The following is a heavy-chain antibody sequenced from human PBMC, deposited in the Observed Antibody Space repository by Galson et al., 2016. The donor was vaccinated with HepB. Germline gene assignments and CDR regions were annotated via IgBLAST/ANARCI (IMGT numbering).Heavy chain of an antibody. CDR1: GGSISSGNYY. CDR2: IYYSGTT. J-gene: IGHJ4*02. CDR3: ARGLWSYFDF. Sequence: LSLTCTVSGGSISSGNYYWSWIRQSPGKGLEWIGYIYYSGTTYYNPSLKSRVTISVDTSKNQFSLNLSSVTAADTAVYYCARGLWSYFDFWGQGILVTVSS. V-gene: IGHV4-30-4*01. D-gene: IGHD3-3*01.